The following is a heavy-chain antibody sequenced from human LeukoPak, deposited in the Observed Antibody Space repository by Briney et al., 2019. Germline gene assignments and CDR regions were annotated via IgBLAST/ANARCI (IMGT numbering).Heavy chain of an antibody. J-gene: IGHJ4*02. D-gene: IGHD6-6*01. CDR1: GDSISSSSYY. V-gene: IGHV4-39*01. CDR3: ARTKLEYSSSWGGKYFDY. CDR2: MYYSGST. Sequence: SETLSLTCTVSGDSISSSSYYWGWIRQPPGKGLEWIGSMYYSGSTYYNPSLKSRVTISVDTSKNQFSLNLSSVTAADTAVYYCARTKLEYSSSWGGKYFDYWGQGTLVTVSS.